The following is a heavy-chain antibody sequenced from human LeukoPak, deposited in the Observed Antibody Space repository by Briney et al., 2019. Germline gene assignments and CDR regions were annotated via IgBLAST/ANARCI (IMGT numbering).Heavy chain of an antibody. CDR1: GFTFSDSY. CDR3: ARDGSAYSYCFDY. Sequence: GGSLRLSCAASGFTFSDSYMSWIRQAPGKGLEWLSYISSSGSSIYYADSVKGRFTISRDSAKNSLYLQMNNLRAEDTAVYYCARDGSAYSYCFDYWGQGTLVTVSS. J-gene: IGHJ4*02. CDR2: ISSSGSSI. V-gene: IGHV3-11*01. D-gene: IGHD3-22*01.